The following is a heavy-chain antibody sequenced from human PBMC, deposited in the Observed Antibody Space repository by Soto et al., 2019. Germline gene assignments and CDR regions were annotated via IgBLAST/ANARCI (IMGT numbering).Heavy chain of an antibody. CDR2: IYYSGST. CDR3: ARAITMVSYFDY. V-gene: IGHV4-59*01. Sequence: TLSLTCTVSGGSISSYYWSWIRQPPGKGLEWIGYIYYSGSTNYNPSLKSRVTISVDTSKNQFSLKLSSVTAADTAVYYCARAITMVSYFDYWGQGTLVTVSS. D-gene: IGHD3-10*01. J-gene: IGHJ4*02. CDR1: GGSISSYY.